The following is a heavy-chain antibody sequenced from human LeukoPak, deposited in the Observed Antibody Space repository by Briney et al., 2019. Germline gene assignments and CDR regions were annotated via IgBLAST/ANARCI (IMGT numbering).Heavy chain of an antibody. J-gene: IGHJ3*02. CDR3: ARGKGDYVWGSYRSSGAFDI. CDR2: INRSGST. CDR1: GGSFSGYY. Sequence: SETLSLTCAVYGGSFSGYYWSWIRQPPGKGLEWIGEINRSGSTNYNPSLKSRVTISVDTSKNQFSLKLSSVTAADTAVYYCARGKGDYVWGSYRSSGAFDIWGQGTMVTVSS. V-gene: IGHV4-34*01. D-gene: IGHD3-16*02.